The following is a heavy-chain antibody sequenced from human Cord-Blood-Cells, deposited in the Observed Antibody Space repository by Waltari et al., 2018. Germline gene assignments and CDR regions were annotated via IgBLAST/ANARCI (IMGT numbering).Heavy chain of an antibody. Sequence: QLQLQESGPGLVKPSETLSLTCTVSGGSISSSSYYWGWIRQPPGKGLEWIGGIYYSGSTYYIPSLKSRVTISVDTSKNQFSLKLSSVTAADTAVYYCASRLIYGDYVGPDYWGQGTLVTVSS. CDR3: ASRLIYGDYVGPDY. CDR1: GGSISSSSYY. V-gene: IGHV4-39*01. D-gene: IGHD4-17*01. J-gene: IGHJ4*02. CDR2: IYYSGST.